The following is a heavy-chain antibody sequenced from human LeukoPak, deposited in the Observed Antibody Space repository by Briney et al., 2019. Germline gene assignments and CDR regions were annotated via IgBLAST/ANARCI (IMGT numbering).Heavy chain of an antibody. CDR1: GFTVGSKY. CDR2: ISSSGKT. Sequence: GGSLRLSCAVSGFTVGSKYMSWVRQAPGKGLEWVSAISSSGKTYYTHSVKGRFIVSRDNSKNTLFLQMNSLRAEDTAVYYCASVTLCQIFDYWGQGILVTVSS. V-gene: IGHV3-53*01. D-gene: IGHD2-2*01. J-gene: IGHJ4*02. CDR3: ASVTLCQIFDY.